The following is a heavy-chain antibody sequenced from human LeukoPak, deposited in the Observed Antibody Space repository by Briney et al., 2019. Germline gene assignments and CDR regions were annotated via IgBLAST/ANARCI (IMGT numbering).Heavy chain of an antibody. CDR2: IYYGGST. J-gene: IGHJ5*02. Sequence: PPETLSLTCTLSGGSPCSGDSYGRWTRQPPGSGLGWIGYIYYGGSTTYNPSLKRRVTLSVDTSKNQFSLKLSSVTDPDKALDYGARVPYYLYSRWPPRFVLWGGGT. CDR3: ARVPYYLYSRWPPRFVL. CDR1: GGSPCSGDSY. V-gene: IGHV4-30-4*01. D-gene: IGHD3-22*01.